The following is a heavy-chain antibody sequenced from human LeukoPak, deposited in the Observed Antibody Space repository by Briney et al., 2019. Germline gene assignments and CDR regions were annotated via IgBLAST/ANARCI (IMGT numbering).Heavy chain of an antibody. CDR3: ARYSFDSNWFDP. V-gene: IGHV4-4*07. CDR2: IYTSGST. D-gene: IGHD3-9*01. Sequence: SETLSLTCTVSGDSISNYYWSWIRQPAGKGLEWIGRIYTSGSTNYNPSLKSRVTMSVDTSKNQFSLKLSSVTAADTAVYYCARYSFDSNWFDPWGQGTLVTVSS. CDR1: GDSISNYY. J-gene: IGHJ5*02.